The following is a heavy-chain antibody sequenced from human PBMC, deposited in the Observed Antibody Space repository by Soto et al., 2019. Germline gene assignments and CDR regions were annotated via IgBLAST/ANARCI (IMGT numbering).Heavy chain of an antibody. CDR2: IYPGDSDT. CDR3: ARHRHLGELSAYYYMDV. CDR1: GYSFTSYW. Sequence: PGESLKISCKGSGYSFTSYWIGWVRQMPGKVLEWMGIIYPGDSDTRYSPSFQGQVTISADKSISTAYLQWSSLKASDTAMYYCARHRHLGELSAYYYMDVWGKGTTVTVSS. V-gene: IGHV5-51*01. J-gene: IGHJ6*03. D-gene: IGHD3-16*02.